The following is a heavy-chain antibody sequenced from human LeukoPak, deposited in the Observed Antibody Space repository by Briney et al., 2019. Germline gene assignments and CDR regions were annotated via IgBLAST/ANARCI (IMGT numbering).Heavy chain of an antibody. J-gene: IGHJ4*02. CDR3: AKDLLTGHYYDSSGYYPSFHF. CDR2: IRYDGTNK. Sequence: PGGSLRLPCAASRFTFSSYGMHWVRQAPGKGLEWVAFIRYDGTNKYYADSVKGRFTMSRDNSKNTLYLQMNSLRAEDTAVYYCAKDLLTGHYYDSSGYYPSFHFWGQGTLVTVSS. D-gene: IGHD3-22*01. CDR1: RFTFSSYG. V-gene: IGHV3-30*02.